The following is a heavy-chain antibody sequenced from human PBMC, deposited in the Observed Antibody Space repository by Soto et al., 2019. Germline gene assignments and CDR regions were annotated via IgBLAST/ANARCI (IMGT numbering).Heavy chain of an antibody. CDR2: INHSGST. V-gene: IGHV4-34*01. D-gene: IGHD3-10*01. J-gene: IGHJ4*02. CDR1: GGSFSGYY. Sequence: SETLSLTCAVYGGSFSGYYWSWIRQPPGKGLEWIGEINHSGSTNYNPSLKSRVTISVDTSKNQFSLKLSSVTAADTAVYYCATVDYGSGSRYYYFDYWGQGTLVTVSS. CDR3: ATVDYGSGSRYYYFDY.